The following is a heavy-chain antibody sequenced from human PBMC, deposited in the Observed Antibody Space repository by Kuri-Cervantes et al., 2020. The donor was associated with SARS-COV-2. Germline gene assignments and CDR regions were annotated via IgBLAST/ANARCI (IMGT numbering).Heavy chain of an antibody. Sequence: GGSLRLSCAASGFTFSSYSMNWVRQAPGKELEWVSSISSSSSYIYYADSVKGRFTISRDNAKNSLYLQMNSLRAEDTAVYYCARDRPSNYYGSGSSLDAFDIWGQGTMVTVSS. CDR2: ISSSSSYI. J-gene: IGHJ3*02. V-gene: IGHV3-21*01. CDR3: ARDRPSNYYGSGSSLDAFDI. CDR1: GFTFSSYS. D-gene: IGHD3-10*01.